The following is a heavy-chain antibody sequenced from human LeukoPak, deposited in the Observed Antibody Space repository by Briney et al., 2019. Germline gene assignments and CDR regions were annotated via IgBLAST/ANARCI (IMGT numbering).Heavy chain of an antibody. CDR2: ISAYNGNT. CDR1: GYTFTSYG. D-gene: IGHD3-3*01. V-gene: IGHV1-18*01. J-gene: IGHJ5*02. CDR3: ARCLEYYDFWSGYNNWFDP. Sequence: GASVKVSCKASGYTFTSYGISWVRQAPRQGLEWMGWISAYNGNTNYAQKLQGRVTMTTDTSTSTAYMELRSLRSDDTAVYYCARCLEYYDFWSGYNNWFDPWGQGTLVTVSS.